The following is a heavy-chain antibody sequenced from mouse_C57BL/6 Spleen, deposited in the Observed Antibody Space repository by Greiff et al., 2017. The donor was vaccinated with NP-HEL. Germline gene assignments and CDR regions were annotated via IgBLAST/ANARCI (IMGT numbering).Heavy chain of an antibody. CDR1: GYTFTSYW. CDR3: ARRYYAMDY. Sequence: QVQLQQPGAELVKPGASVKLSCKASGYTFTSYWMHWVKQRPGQGLEWIGDIYPGSGSTNYNEKFKSKATLTVDTSSSTAYMQLSSLTSEDSAVYYCARRYYAMDYWGQGTSVTVSS. J-gene: IGHJ4*01. V-gene: IGHV1-55*01. CDR2: IYPGSGST.